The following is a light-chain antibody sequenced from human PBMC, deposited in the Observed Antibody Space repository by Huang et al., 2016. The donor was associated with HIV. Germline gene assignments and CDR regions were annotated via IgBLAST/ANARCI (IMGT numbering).Light chain of an antibody. V-gene: IGKV3-15*01. CDR3: QQYHNWPYT. J-gene: IGKJ2*01. Sequence: EIIMTQSPATLSLSPGEGASLSCRANPSVATNLAWYLHRPDQSPRILIFGASTRASGLPGRFSGSGSGTQFTLTVSGLQSEDFAVYYCQQYHNWPYTFGQGTKLEI. CDR1: PSVATN. CDR2: GAS.